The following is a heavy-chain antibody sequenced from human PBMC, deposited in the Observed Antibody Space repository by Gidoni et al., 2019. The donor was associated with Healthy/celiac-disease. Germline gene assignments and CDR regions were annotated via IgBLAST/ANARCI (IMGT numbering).Heavy chain of an antibody. CDR1: GFTFSSYA. V-gene: IGHV3-30-3*01. CDR2: ISYDGSNK. CDR3: ARDLYYYGSGLFY. D-gene: IGHD3-10*01. J-gene: IGHJ4*02. Sequence: QVQLVESGGGVVQPGRSLRFSCSASGFTFSSYAMHWVRQAPGKGLEWVAVISYDGSNKYYADSVKGRFTISRDNSKNTLYLQMNSLRAEDTAVYYCARDLYYYGSGLFYWGQGTLVTVSS.